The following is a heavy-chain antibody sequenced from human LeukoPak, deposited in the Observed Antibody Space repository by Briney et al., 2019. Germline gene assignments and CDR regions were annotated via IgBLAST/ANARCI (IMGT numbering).Heavy chain of an antibody. V-gene: IGHV3-23*01. D-gene: IGHD5-24*01. CDR1: GFTFNTYG. CDR2: ISGSGGST. CDR3: AKGHGYLDY. J-gene: IGHJ4*02. Sequence: GGTLRLSCAASGFTFNTYGMSWVRQAPGKGLEWVSAISGSGGSTYYADSVKGRFTISRDNSKNTLYLQMNSLRAEDTALYYCAKGHGYLDYWGQGTLVTVSS.